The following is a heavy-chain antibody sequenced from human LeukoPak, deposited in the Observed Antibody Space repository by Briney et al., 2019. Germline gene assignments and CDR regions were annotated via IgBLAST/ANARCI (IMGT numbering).Heavy chain of an antibody. V-gene: IGHV3-74*01. J-gene: IGHJ4*02. CDR1: GFTFSDTW. Sequence: PGGSLRLSCAASGFTFSDTWMLWVRQAPGEGLVWVSRIRSDGSDTRYAESVKGRFTISRDNAKNTLYLQMNGLRAEDTAVYYCARDWFHAIDYWGQGTLVTVSS. CDR3: ARDWFHAIDY. D-gene: IGHD2/OR15-2a*01. CDR2: IRSDGSDT.